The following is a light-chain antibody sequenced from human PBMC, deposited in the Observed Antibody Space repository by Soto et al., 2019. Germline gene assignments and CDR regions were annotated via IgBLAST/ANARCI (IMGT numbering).Light chain of an antibody. CDR2: VAS. CDR3: QQYGGSAPWT. CDR1: QTGNNNY. Sequence: EIVLTQPPGPLSVSPGDRVTLSCRASQTGNNNYLAWYQQKPGQAPRLLIYVASTPATGTPARFSGSGSGTHFTLTVSRLEPEDVAVYYCQQYGGSAPWTFGPGTKVDMK. J-gene: IGKJ1*01. V-gene: IGKV3-20*01.